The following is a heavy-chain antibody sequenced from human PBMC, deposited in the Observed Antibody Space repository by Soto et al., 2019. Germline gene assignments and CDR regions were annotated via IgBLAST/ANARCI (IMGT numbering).Heavy chain of an antibody. V-gene: IGHV1-8*01. Sequence: QVQLVQSGAEVKKPGASVKVSCKASGYTFTGHDINWVRQATGQGLEWMGLMNPNSGDTGYAQKFQGRVTMTRNTSITTAYMELRSLRSEDTAVYCCASPDDSSSWTRGMDVWGQGTTVTVSS. J-gene: IGHJ6*02. CDR3: ASPDDSSSWTRGMDV. CDR2: MNPNSGDT. D-gene: IGHD6-13*01. CDR1: GYTFTGHD.